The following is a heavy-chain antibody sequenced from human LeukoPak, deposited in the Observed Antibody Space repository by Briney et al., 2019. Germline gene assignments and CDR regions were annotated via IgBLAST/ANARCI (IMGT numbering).Heavy chain of an antibody. CDR1: GFTFSSYG. V-gene: IGHV3-30*18. J-gene: IGHJ4*02. D-gene: IGHD3-9*01. CDR2: ISYDGSNK. Sequence: GGSLRLSCAASGFTFSSYGMHWVRQAPGKGLEWVAVISYDGSNKYYADSVKGRFTISRDNSKNTLYLQMNSLRAEDTAVYYCAKGLRYSDNWGQGTLVTISS. CDR3: AKGLRYSDN.